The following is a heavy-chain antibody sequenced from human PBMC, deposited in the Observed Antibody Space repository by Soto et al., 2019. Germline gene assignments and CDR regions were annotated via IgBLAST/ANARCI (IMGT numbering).Heavy chain of an antibody. V-gene: IGHV3-7*01. J-gene: IGHJ4*02. CDR2: IYPGGSEK. CDR3: ARDRGSGLYRAGSDY. D-gene: IGHD6-19*01. CDR1: GFTFSSYW. Sequence: EVQLVESGGGLVQPGGSLRLSCTASGFTFSSYWMTWVRQAPGKGLEWVANIYPGGSEKYYVESVKGGFTISRDNTRNSLSLLMDSLRAEDTAVYFCARDRGSGLYRAGSDYWGQGTQVTVSS.